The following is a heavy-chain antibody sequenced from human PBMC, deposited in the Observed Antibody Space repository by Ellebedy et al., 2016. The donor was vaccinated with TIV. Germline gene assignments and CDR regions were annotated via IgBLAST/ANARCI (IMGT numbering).Heavy chain of an antibody. Sequence: SETLSLXXAVSGGSISSSNWWSWVRQPPGKGLKWIGEIHHSGSTNYNPSLKSRVTMSLDTSKNQFSLKLSSVTAADTAVYYCARARDLSFDPWGQGTLVTVSS. CDR2: IHHSGST. J-gene: IGHJ5*02. CDR3: ARARDLSFDP. V-gene: IGHV4-4*02. D-gene: IGHD5/OR15-5a*01. CDR1: GGSISSSNW.